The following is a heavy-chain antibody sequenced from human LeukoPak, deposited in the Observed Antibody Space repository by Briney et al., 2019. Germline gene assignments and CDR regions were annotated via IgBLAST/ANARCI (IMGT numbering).Heavy chain of an antibody. J-gene: IGHJ4*02. Sequence: PSETLCLTCAVSGDSISTYYRSWVRQTPGKGLEWVCDIYYRVTSNYNASLKSGVTISVEMSKKQISLKLRCVSAADTAVYYCVRAVGGDGSGILWGPGTLVTVSS. CDR1: GDSISTYY. CDR3: VRAVGGDGSGIL. V-gene: IGHV4-59*01. D-gene: IGHD3-10*01. CDR2: IYYRVTS.